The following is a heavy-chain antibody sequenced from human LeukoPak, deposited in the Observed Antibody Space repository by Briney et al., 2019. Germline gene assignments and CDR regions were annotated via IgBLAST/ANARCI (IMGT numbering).Heavy chain of an antibody. Sequence: GGTLTLSCIGSGFSISSFAMSWVRQAPGKGLEWVSTISGGGSYTYFADPVKSRFIVSRDDSKSMHSLQMSSMGPEDTAIYFCAKRITMSAGYYLDSWGRGTLVTVSS. CDR1: GFSISSFA. V-gene: IGHV3-23*01. CDR3: AKRITMSAGYYLDS. CDR2: ISGGGSYT. J-gene: IGHJ4*02. D-gene: IGHD2-15*01.